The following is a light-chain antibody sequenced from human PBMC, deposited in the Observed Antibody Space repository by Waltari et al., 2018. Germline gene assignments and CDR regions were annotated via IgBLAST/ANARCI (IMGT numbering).Light chain of an antibody. J-gene: IGLJ2*01. Sequence: QSVLTQPPSLSGAPGPRVAISPTGNSPNLGARYHLHWYQQLPGPAPKLLVYGNNNRPSGVPDRFSGSKSGTSASLAITGLQAEDEADYYCQSYDSNLVVFGGGTKLTVL. V-gene: IGLV1-40*01. CDR1: SPNLGARYH. CDR3: QSYDSNLVV. CDR2: GNN.